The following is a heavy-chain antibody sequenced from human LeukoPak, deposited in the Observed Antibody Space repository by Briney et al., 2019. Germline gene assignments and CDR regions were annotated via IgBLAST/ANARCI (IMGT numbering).Heavy chain of an antibody. CDR3: ARGPDHGDRVDFLVS. D-gene: IGHD4-17*01. V-gene: IGHV3-7*01. J-gene: IGHJ4*02. CDR1: GFTFSRHW. CDR2: IKQGGSTT. Sequence: TGGSLRLSCAASGFTFSRHWMTWVRQAPGKGLEWVASIKQGGSTTFYADSVKGRFAVSRDDARTSLFLQMDSLSADDTAVYYCARGPDHGDRVDFLVSWGQGTQVTVSS.